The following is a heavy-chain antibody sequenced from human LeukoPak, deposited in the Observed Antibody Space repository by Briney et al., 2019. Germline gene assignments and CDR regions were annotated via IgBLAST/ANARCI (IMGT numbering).Heavy chain of an antibody. J-gene: IGHJ4*02. Sequence: GGSLRLSCAASGFTFSDYYMSWIRQAPGKGLEWVSSIGSSSTSIYYADSVKGRFTISRDNAKNSLFLQMNSLRVEDTAVYYCAREDYGDYAENFDYWGQGTLVTVSS. D-gene: IGHD4-17*01. CDR3: AREDYGDYAENFDY. V-gene: IGHV3-11*04. CDR2: IGSSSTSI. CDR1: GFTFSDYY.